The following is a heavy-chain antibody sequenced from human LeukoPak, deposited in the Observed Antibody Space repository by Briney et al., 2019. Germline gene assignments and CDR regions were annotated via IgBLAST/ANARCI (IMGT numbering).Heavy chain of an antibody. D-gene: IGHD6-19*01. Sequence: KPSETLSLTCAVSGYSISSGYYWGWIRQPPGKGLEWIGIIYHSGSTYYNPSLKSRVTISVDTSKNQFSLKLSSVTAADTAVYYCARRGRGKARLGYYYYYMDVWGKGTTVTVSS. V-gene: IGHV4-38-2*01. J-gene: IGHJ6*03. CDR2: IYHSGST. CDR1: GYSISSGYY. CDR3: ARRGRGKARLGYYYYYMDV.